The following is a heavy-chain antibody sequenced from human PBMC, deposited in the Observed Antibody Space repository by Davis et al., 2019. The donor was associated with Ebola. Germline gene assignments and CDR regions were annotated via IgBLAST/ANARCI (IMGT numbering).Heavy chain of an antibody. J-gene: IGHJ4*02. CDR2: IVVGSGNT. CDR3: AREGYSYGYLSSVSGGDY. CDR1: GFTFTSSA. V-gene: IGHV1-58*02. Sequence: AASVKVSCKASGFTFTSSAMQWVRQARGQRLEWIGWIVVGSGNTNYAQKFQERVTITRDMSTSTAYMELSSLRSEDTAVYYCAREGYSYGYLSSVSGGDYWGQGTLVTVSS. D-gene: IGHD5-18*01.